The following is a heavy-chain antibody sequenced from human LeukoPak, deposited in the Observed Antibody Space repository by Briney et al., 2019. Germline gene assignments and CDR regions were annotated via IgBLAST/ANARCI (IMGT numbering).Heavy chain of an antibody. CDR2: IHYTGST. D-gene: IGHD3-16*01. Sequence: SETLSLTCTVSGASITSYHWSWIRQPPGKGLEWIGYIHYTGSTNYNPSLKSRVNISVDTYKSQFSLKLSSVTAADTAVYYCARHDYGATRDYWGQGTLVTVSS. CDR3: ARHDYGATRDY. CDR1: GASITSYH. V-gene: IGHV4-59*01. J-gene: IGHJ4*02.